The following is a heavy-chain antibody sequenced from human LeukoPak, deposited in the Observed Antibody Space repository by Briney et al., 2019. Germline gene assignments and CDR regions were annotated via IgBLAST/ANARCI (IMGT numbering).Heavy chain of an antibody. V-gene: IGHV3-23*01. CDR1: GFTFSSYA. CDR2: VSGSGGST. CDR3: AKDRTAMIVVVIDY. D-gene: IGHD3-22*01. J-gene: IGHJ4*02. Sequence: PGGILRLSCAASGFTFSSYAMRWVRQAPGKGLEGVSAVSGSGGSTYYADSVKGRFTISRDNSKNTLYLQMNSLRAEDTAVYYCAKDRTAMIVVVIDYWGQGTLVTVSS.